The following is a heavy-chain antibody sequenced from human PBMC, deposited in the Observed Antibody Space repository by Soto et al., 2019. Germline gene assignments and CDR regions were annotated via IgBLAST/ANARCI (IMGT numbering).Heavy chain of an antibody. Sequence: GGSLRLSCAASGFTFSTYAVSWVRQAPGKGLEWVSAVSASGGSTYYADSVKGRFTISRDNSKNTLYLQMNNLRAEDTAVYYCAKEEVASSWYRGYFQHWGQGTLVTVSS. CDR2: VSASGGST. CDR3: AKEEVASSWYRGYFQH. CDR1: GFTFSTYA. V-gene: IGHV3-23*01. D-gene: IGHD6-13*01. J-gene: IGHJ1*01.